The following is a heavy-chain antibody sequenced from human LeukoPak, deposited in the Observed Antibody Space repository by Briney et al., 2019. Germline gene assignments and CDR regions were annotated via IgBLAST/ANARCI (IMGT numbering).Heavy chain of an antibody. Sequence: ASVKVSCKASGGTFSSYAISWVRQAPGQGLEWMGGIIPIFGTANYAQKFQGRVTITADESTSTAYMELSSLRSEDTAVYYCARQWIQLWLGGSDYYYYYMDVWGKGTTVTISS. CDR2: IIPIFGTA. J-gene: IGHJ6*03. V-gene: IGHV1-69*13. CDR1: GGTFSSYA. D-gene: IGHD5-18*01. CDR3: ARQWIQLWLGGSDYYYYYMDV.